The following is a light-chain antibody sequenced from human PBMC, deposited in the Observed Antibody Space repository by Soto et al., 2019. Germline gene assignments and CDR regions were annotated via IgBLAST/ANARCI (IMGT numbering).Light chain of an antibody. Sequence: EIVLTQSPATLSLSPGERATLSCRASQSINNYLAWYQQKPGQAPRLLIYDASNRATGIPARFSGSASGTDFTLTISGLEPEDFAVYFCQQGSHWPPEYTFGQGTKLGIK. CDR2: DAS. CDR1: QSINNY. CDR3: QQGSHWPPEYT. V-gene: IGKV3-11*01. J-gene: IGKJ2*01.